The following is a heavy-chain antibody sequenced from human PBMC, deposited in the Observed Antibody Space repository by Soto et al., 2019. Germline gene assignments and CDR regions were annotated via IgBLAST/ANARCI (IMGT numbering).Heavy chain of an antibody. CDR2: INQSGST. CDR1: GGSFGGYQ. CDR3: VRAVPWRKSFDI. D-gene: IGHD1-1*01. Sequence: QVQLQQWGAGLLKPSETLSLTCAVYGGSFGGYQWSWIRQPPGEGLEWIGEINQSGSTNYNPSLKSLVAISLDTSETQFSLRLNSLTAADTAVYYCVRAVPWRKSFDIWGLGTTVTVSS. J-gene: IGHJ3*02. V-gene: IGHV4-34*01.